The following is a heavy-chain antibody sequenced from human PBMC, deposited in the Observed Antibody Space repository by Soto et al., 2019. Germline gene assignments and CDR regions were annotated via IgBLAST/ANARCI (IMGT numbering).Heavy chain of an antibody. V-gene: IGHV3-48*02. CDR2: ISSSSSTI. D-gene: IGHD6-19*01. J-gene: IGHJ3*02. Sequence: GGSLRLSCAASGFTFSSYSMNWVRQAPGKGLEWVSYISSSSSTIYYADSVKGRFTISRDNAKNSLYLQMNSLRDEDTAVYYCASEGYSSGWDDAFDIWGQGTMVTVSS. CDR1: GFTFSSYS. CDR3: ASEGYSSGWDDAFDI.